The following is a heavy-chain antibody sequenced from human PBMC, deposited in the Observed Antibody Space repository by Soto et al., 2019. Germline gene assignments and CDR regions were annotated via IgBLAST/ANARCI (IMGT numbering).Heavy chain of an antibody. J-gene: IGHJ3*02. CDR1: GGSITSDY. D-gene: IGHD2-8*02. CDR2: IYYSGDT. Sequence: SETLSLTCTVSGGSITSDYWSWIRQPPGKGLEWIGYIYYSGDTNYNPSLKSRVTISVDTSKKQFSLKLTSVTAADTAMYYCARRGFYLLTFGVGDANAFDMWGQGTMLTVSS. CDR3: ARRGFYLLTFGVGDANAFDM. V-gene: IGHV4-59*01.